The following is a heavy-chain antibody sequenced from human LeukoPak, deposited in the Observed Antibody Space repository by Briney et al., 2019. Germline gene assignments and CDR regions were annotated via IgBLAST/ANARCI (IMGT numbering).Heavy chain of an antibody. D-gene: IGHD2-2*01. V-gene: IGHV3-73*01. CDR1: GFTFSGSA. CDR3: TRTKGYCSSTSCYQIDY. CDR2: IRSKANSYAT. J-gene: IGHJ4*02. Sequence: GGSLRLSRAASGFTFSGSAMHWVRQASGKGLEWVGRIRSKANSYATAYAASVKGRFTISRDDSKNTAYLQINSLKTEDTAVYYCTRTKGYCSSTSCYQIDYWGQGTLVTVSS.